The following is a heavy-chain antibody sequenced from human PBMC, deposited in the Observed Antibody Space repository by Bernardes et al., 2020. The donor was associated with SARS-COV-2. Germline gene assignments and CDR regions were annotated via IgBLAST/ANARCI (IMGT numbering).Heavy chain of an antibody. Sequence: SVPFSSKTSGFPFTSSAVQWVRQSRGQRLEWMGWINPNSGGTNYAQNFQGRVTMTRDTSISTAYLELSGLRFDDTAVYYCALPPTNYDRYAMDLWGQGTTVTVSS. D-gene: IGHD3-22*01. CDR2: INPNSGGT. V-gene: IGHV1-2*02. J-gene: IGHJ6*02. CDR3: ALPPTNYDRYAMDL. CDR1: GFPFTSSA.